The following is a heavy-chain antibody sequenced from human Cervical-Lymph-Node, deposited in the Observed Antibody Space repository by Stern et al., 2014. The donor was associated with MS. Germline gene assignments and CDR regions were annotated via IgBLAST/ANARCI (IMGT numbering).Heavy chain of an antibody. Sequence: EVQLVESGGGLVQPGRSLNLSWTASGFDFDGYDMHWVRQAHGKGLQWVSWISWNSDTIGYAAAVKGRFTISRDNAKNSLYLQMISLRPEDTAFYYCARDVGRTWYTCFNPWGQGTLVTVSS. J-gene: IGHJ5*02. CDR1: GFDFDGYD. CDR3: ARDVGRTWYTCFNP. V-gene: IGHV3-9*01. CDR2: ISWNSDTI. D-gene: IGHD1-14*01.